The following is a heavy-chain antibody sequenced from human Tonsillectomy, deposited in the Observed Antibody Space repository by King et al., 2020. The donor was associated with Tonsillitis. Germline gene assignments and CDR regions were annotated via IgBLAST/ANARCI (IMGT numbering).Heavy chain of an antibody. Sequence: VQLVESGAEVKKPGESLRISCKGSGYRFTSYWIGWVRQMPGNGLEWMGIIYPDDSDTRYSPSFQGQVTISVDKSISTAYLHWSSLKASDTAMYYCAGPVGLSARRDYWGQGTLVTVSS. V-gene: IGHV5-51*01. CDR2: IYPDDSDT. D-gene: IGHD1-26*01. CDR1: GYRFTSYW. J-gene: IGHJ4*02. CDR3: AGPVGLSARRDY.